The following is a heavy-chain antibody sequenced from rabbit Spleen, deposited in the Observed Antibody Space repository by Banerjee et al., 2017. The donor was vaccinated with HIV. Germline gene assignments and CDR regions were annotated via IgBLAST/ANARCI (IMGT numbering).Heavy chain of an antibody. Sequence: QLEESAGGLVQPGGSLKLSCTASGFTLSSYYMNWVRQAPGKGLEWIGYIDPVFGITYYANWVNGRFSISRENAQNTVFLQMTSLTAADTATYFCARDGAGGSYFALWGQGTLVTV. CDR1: GFTLSSYY. CDR3: ARDGAGGSYFAL. J-gene: IGHJ3*01. V-gene: IGHV1S7*01. CDR2: IDPVFGIT. D-gene: IGHD8-1*01.